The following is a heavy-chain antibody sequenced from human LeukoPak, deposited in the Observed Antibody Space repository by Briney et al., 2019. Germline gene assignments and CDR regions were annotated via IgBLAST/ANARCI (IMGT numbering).Heavy chain of an antibody. D-gene: IGHD5-24*01. J-gene: IGHJ4*02. CDR2: IYYIGST. CDR1: GGSITTYF. Sequence: SETLSLTCTVSGGSITTYFWSWIRQPPGKGLEWIGYIYYIGSTNYNPSLKSRVTISVDTSKNQFSLKLSSVTAADTAVYYCASVRRDGYPFDYWGQGTLVTVSS. V-gene: IGHV4-59*01. CDR3: ASVRRDGYPFDY.